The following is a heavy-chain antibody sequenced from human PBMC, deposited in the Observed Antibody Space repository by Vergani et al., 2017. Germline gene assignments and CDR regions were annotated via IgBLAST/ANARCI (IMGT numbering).Heavy chain of an antibody. Sequence: QVQLVQYGGEEKKPGASVKVSCKAAGYTFNGNYMRCVRQAPGQGLEWMGWINQNMCGTNDAQKIQGRVNITRDTSISIAYMELSRMRSDDTSVYYCARGSSSSFDYWGQGTLVTVSS. J-gene: IGHJ4*02. CDR2: INQNMCGT. V-gene: IGHV1-2*02. CDR3: ARGSSSSFDY. CDR1: GYTFNGNY. D-gene: IGHD6-6*01.